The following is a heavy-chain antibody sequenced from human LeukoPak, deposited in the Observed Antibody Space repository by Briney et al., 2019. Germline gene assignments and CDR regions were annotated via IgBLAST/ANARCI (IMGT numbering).Heavy chain of an antibody. J-gene: IGHJ4*02. V-gene: IGHV4-34*01. CDR1: GESFSGYY. CDR2: INHSGST. CDR3: ARGVWGTRAPFDY. Sequence: PSETLSLTCAVYGESFSGYYWSWIRQPPGKGLEWIGEINHSGSTNYNPSLKSRVTISVDTSKNQFSLKLSSVTAADTAVYYCARGVWGTRAPFDYWGQGTLVTVSS. D-gene: IGHD3-16*01.